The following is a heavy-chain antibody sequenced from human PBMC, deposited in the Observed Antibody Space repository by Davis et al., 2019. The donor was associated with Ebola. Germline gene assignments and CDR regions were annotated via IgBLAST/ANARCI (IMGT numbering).Heavy chain of an antibody. CDR3: ACRYRSSPLY. Sequence: SETLSLTCAVFGGSFSGYYWSWIRQPPGKGLEWIGEINHSGSYYNPSLKSRVTISVDTSNNQFSLALSSVTAADTAVYYCACRYRSSPLYWGQGTLVTVSS. D-gene: IGHD6-6*01. J-gene: IGHJ4*02. CDR1: GGSFSGYY. V-gene: IGHV4-34*01. CDR2: INHSGS.